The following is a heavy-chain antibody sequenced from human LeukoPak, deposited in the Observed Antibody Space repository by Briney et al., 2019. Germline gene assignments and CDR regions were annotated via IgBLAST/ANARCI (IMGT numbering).Heavy chain of an antibody. D-gene: IGHD3-10*02. CDR3: AELGITMIGGV. CDR1: GFTFSSYE. Sequence: GGALRLSCAASGFTFSSYEMKWGRQAPGKGLEWVSYISSSGSNIYYADSVKGRFTISRDNAKNSLYLQMNSLRAEDTAVYYCAELGITMIGGVWGKGTTVTISS. V-gene: IGHV3-48*03. CDR2: ISSSGSNI. J-gene: IGHJ6*04.